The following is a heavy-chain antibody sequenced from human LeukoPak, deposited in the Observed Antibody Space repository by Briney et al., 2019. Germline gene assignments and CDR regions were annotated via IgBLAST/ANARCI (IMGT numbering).Heavy chain of an antibody. CDR2: INSDGSSI. CDR3: ARGRPHGNDY. J-gene: IGHJ4*02. CDR1: GFTFSSHW. D-gene: IGHD4-23*01. V-gene: IGHV3-74*01. Sequence: GGSLRLSCAASGFTFSSHWMHWVRQAPGKGLVWVSRINSDGSSISYADSVKGRFTISRDNAKNTLYLQMNGLRAEDTAVYYCARGRPHGNDYWGQGTLVTVSS.